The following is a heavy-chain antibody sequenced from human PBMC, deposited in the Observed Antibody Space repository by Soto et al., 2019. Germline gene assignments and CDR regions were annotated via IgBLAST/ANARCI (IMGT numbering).Heavy chain of an antibody. D-gene: IGHD3-22*01. Sequence: PGGSLRLSCAASGFTFSSYAMNWVRQAPGKGLEWVGHIKSKTDGGTTDYAAPVKGRLTISRDDSKNTLYLQMNSLKTEDTGVYYCTTDALGYYDSSGYSPYWGQGTLVTVSS. CDR3: TTDALGYYDSSGYSPY. V-gene: IGHV3-15*07. J-gene: IGHJ4*02. CDR2: IKSKTDGGTT. CDR1: GFTFSSYA.